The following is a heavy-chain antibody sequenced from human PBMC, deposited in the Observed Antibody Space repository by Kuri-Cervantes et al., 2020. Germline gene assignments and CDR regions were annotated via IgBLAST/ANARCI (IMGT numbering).Heavy chain of an antibody. J-gene: IGHJ4*02. CDR1: GGSISSGSYY. D-gene: IGHD4-23*01. CDR2: IYTSGST. CDR3: ARDYGGNSLLTFLDY. V-gene: IGHV4-61*02. Sequence: SETLSLTCTVSGGSISSGSYYWSWIRQPAGKGLEWIGRIYTSGSTNYNPSLKSRATISVDTSKNQFSLKLSSVTAADTAVYYCARDYGGNSLLTFLDYWGQGTLVTVSS.